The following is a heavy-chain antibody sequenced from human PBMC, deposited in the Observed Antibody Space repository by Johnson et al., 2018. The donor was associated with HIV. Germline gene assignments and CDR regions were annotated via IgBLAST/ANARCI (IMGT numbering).Heavy chain of an antibody. CDR1: GFSVSDSY. CDR3: ARDLPSGSSSSEPRFAFDI. Sequence: VQLVESGGGLVQPGGSLRLSCGASGFSVSDSYMNWVRQAPGQGLEWVSVLYSGGNTYHADSVKGRFTISRDNSKNTLSLQMNSLRAEDTAVYFCARDLPSGSSSSEPRFAFDIWGQGTMVIVSS. J-gene: IGHJ3*02. D-gene: IGHD6-6*01. CDR2: LYSGGNT. V-gene: IGHV3-66*02.